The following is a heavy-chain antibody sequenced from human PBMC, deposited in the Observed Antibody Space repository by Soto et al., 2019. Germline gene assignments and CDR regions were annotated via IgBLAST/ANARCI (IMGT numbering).Heavy chain of an antibody. CDR3: ARDTYYGPSTYYFDY. CDR2: IYYSGST. J-gene: IGHJ4*02. D-gene: IGHD4-17*01. V-gene: IGHV4-31*03. CDR1: GCSISSGGYY. Sequence: SLTCTVSGCSISSGGYYCSWIRQHPGKGLEWIGYIYYSGSTYYNPSLKSRVTISVDTSKNQFSLKLSSVTAADTAVYYCARDTYYGPSTYYFDYWGQGTLVTVSS.